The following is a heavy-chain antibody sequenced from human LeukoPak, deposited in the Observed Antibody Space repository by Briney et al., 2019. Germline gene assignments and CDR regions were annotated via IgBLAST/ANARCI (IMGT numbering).Heavy chain of an antibody. V-gene: IGHV3-23*01. Sequence: GGSLRLSCAASGFSLSDAYMSWVRQAPGKGLEWVSAISGSGGSTYYADSVKGRFTISRDNSKNTLYLQMNSLRAEDTAVYYCARASGYYDSSGYLLVYWGQGTLVTVSS. CDR2: ISGSGGST. D-gene: IGHD3-22*01. CDR1: GFSLSDAY. J-gene: IGHJ4*02. CDR3: ARASGYYDSSGYLLVY.